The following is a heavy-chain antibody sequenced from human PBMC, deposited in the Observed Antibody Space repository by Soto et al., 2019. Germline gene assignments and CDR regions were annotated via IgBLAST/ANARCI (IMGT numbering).Heavy chain of an antibody. CDR2: ISGSGGST. Sequence: GGSLRLSCAASGFTFSSYAMSWVRQAPGKGLEWVSAISGSGGSTYYADSVKGRFTISRDNSKNTLYLQMNSLRAEDTAVYYCAKEGRITIFGVAPGYYFDYWGQGTLVTVSS. D-gene: IGHD3-3*01. CDR1: GFTFSSYA. J-gene: IGHJ4*02. V-gene: IGHV3-23*01. CDR3: AKEGRITIFGVAPGYYFDY.